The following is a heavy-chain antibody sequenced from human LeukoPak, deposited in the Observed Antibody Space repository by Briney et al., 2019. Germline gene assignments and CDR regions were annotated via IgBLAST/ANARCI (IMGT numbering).Heavy chain of an antibody. CDR3: ARVTKDY. CDR2: ISTTGDRI. Sequence: GGSLRLSRAASGFTLSSYEMNWVRQAPGKGVEWISYISTTGDRIQYADSVKGRFTISRDNAKTSLYLQMNSLRVEDTAVYYCARVTKDYWGQGTLVTVSS. CDR1: GFTLSSYE. V-gene: IGHV3-48*03. D-gene: IGHD2-8*01. J-gene: IGHJ4*02.